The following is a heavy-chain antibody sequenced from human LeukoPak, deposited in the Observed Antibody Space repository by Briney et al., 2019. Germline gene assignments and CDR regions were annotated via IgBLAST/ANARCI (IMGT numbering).Heavy chain of an antibody. CDR2: INPNSGGT. D-gene: IGHD2-15*01. J-gene: IGHJ1*01. CDR1: GYTFSDYY. Sequence: ASVKVSCKASGYTFSDYYMHWVRQAPGQGLEWMGWINPNSGGTNYAQKFQGRVTMTRDTSISTAYMELSRLRSDDTAVYYCAREPWDIVVVVAAVPSYFQHWGQGTLVTVSS. CDR3: AREPWDIVVVVAAVPSYFQH. V-gene: IGHV1-2*02.